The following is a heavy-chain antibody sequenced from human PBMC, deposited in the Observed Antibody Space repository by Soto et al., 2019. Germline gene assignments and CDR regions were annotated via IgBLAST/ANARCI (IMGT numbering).Heavy chain of an antibody. CDR1: GVSISSYY. CDR2: TYHRGST. D-gene: IGHD3-16*02. V-gene: IGHV4-59*01. Sequence: PSETLSLTGTVSGVSISSYYWSWIRQPPGRGLEWIGYTYHRGSTNYSPFLKSRVAISLDTSENQFSLKVNSVTAADTAVYSCARIGGYHGPLDYWGQGTLVTVSS. J-gene: IGHJ4*01. CDR3: ARIGGYHGPLDY.